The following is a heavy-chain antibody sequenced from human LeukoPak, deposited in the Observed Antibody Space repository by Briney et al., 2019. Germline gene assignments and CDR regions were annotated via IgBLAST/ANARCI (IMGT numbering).Heavy chain of an antibody. V-gene: IGHV3-66*01. CDR3: ARGGSYFDISGYYFY. Sequence: GGSLRLSCAASGFTVSSNYMSWVRQAPGKGLEWVSVIYSGGSTYYADSVKGRFTISRDNSKNTLYLQMNSLRTEDTAVYYCARGGSYFDISGYYFYWGQGTLVTVSS. CDR1: GFTVSSNY. J-gene: IGHJ4*02. CDR2: IYSGGST. D-gene: IGHD3-22*01.